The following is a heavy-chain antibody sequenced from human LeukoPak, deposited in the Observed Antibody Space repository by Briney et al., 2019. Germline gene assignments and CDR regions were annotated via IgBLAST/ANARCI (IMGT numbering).Heavy chain of an antibody. V-gene: IGHV1-2*04. CDR1: GYTFTVYY. Sequence: ASVKVSCKASGYTFTVYYMHWVRQAPGQGLEWMGWINPNSGGTNYAQKFQGWVTMTRDTSISTAYMELSRLRSDDTAVYYCARDCGGDCYDPAFDIWGQGTMVTVSS. J-gene: IGHJ3*02. CDR2: INPNSGGT. D-gene: IGHD2-21*02. CDR3: ARDCGGDCYDPAFDI.